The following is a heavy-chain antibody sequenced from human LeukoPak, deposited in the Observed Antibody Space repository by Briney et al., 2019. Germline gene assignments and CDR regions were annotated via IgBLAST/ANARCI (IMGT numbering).Heavy chain of an antibody. J-gene: IGHJ4*02. V-gene: IGHV1-18*01. CDR2: ISAYNGNT. CDR3: ARDSPLYYYDSSGYYFVYPAFDY. Sequence: AASVTVSCTASGYTFTSYGISWVRQAPGQGLEWMGWISAYNGNTNYAQKLQGRVTMTTDTSTSTAYMELRSLRSDDTAVYYCARDSPLYYYDSSGYYFVYPAFDYWGQGTLVTVSS. CDR1: GYTFTSYG. D-gene: IGHD3-22*01.